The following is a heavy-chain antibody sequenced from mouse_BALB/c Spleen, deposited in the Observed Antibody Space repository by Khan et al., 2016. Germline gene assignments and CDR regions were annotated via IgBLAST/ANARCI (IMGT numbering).Heavy chain of an antibody. CDR2: ISTYYGDA. Sequence: QVQLQQSGAELVRPGVSVKISCKGSGYTFTDYAMHWVKQSHAKSLEWIGVISTYYGDASYNQKFKGKATMTVDKSSSTAYMELARLTSEDSAIYICVSPYYGSSLAWFAYWGQGTLVTVSA. D-gene: IGHD1-1*01. V-gene: IGHV1S137*01. CDR3: VSPYYGSSLAWFAY. CDR1: GYTFTDYA. J-gene: IGHJ3*01.